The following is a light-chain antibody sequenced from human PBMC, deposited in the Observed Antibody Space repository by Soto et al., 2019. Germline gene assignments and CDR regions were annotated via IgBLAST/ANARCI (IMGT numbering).Light chain of an antibody. V-gene: IGKV3-15*01. CDR2: DTS. CDR3: QPYNNWPLT. CDR1: QSVSSS. Sequence: EIVLTQSPGTLSLSPGEGATLSCRASQSVSSSYIAWYQQRPGQTPSLLIYDTSTRATGVPTRFSGSRSGAEFTLTINSLQSEDFAAYYCQPYNNWPLTFGGGTKVDIK. J-gene: IGKJ4*01.